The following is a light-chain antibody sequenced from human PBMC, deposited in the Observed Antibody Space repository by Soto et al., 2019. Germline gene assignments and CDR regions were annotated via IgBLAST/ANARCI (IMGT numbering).Light chain of an antibody. CDR2: GVK. J-gene: IGLJ1*01. CDR3: SSYTASYFYV. CDR1: GRDIGAYDY. V-gene: IGLV2-14*01. Sequence: QSVLTQPASASGSPGQSITISCTGSGRDIGAYDYVSWYQQHPGKAPKLLIYGVKNRPSGVSYRFSASKSAFTASLTISGLQAEDEAHYYCSSYTASYFYVFGTGTKVTVL.